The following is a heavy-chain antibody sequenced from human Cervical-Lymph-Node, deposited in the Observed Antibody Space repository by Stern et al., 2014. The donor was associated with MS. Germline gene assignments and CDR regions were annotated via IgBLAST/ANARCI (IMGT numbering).Heavy chain of an antibody. CDR2: ISSGGSYI. CDR3: ARGRGGNYRYYFDY. D-gene: IGHD4-23*01. V-gene: IGHV3-21*01. J-gene: IGHJ4*02. CDR1: GFTFSSYS. Sequence: EMQLVESGGGLVKPGGSLRLSCAASGFTFSSYSMNWVRQAPGKGLEWVASISSGGSYIYYADSLKGRFTISRDNAKNSLYLQMNSLRAEDTAVYYCARGRGGNYRYYFDYWVQGTLVTVSS.